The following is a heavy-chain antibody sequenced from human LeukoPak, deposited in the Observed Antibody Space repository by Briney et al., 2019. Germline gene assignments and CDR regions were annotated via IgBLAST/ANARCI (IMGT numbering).Heavy chain of an antibody. Sequence: GGSLRLSCAASGFTFSNYAMSWVRQAPGKGLEWVSAISGSGGSTHYADSVKGRFTISRDNSKNTLYLQINSLRAEDTAVYYCAKVRPTDDYGDYVYFDYWGQGTLVTVSS. CDR1: GFTFSNYA. J-gene: IGHJ4*02. CDR3: AKVRPTDDYGDYVYFDY. D-gene: IGHD4-17*01. V-gene: IGHV3-23*01. CDR2: ISGSGGST.